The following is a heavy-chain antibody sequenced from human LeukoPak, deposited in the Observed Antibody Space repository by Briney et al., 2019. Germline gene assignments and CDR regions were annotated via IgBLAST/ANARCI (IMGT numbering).Heavy chain of an antibody. CDR1: GGSISNHY. D-gene: IGHD6-19*01. Sequence: SETLSLTCTVSGGSISNHYWSWIRQPAGKGLEWIGRIYSSGSANYSPSLKSRVSMSIDTSNNHFSLNLTSVTAADTALCFCARDVRYASGWSTPESWGQGTLVTVSS. CDR3: ARDVRYASGWSTPES. CDR2: IYSSGSA. J-gene: IGHJ5*02. V-gene: IGHV4-4*07.